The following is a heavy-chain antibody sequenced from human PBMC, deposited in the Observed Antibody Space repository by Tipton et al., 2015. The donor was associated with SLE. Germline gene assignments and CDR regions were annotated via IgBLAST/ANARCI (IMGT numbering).Heavy chain of an antibody. J-gene: IGHJ5*01. CDR2: IYYSGST. V-gene: IGHV4-59*01. CDR1: GGSISSYY. CDR3: AREEYSSGWEAVHWFDA. Sequence: TLSLTCTVSGGSISSYYWSWIRQPPGKGLEWIGHIYYSGSTNYNPPLKSRVTISVDTTKNQFSRKRSSVTAADTAVYYRAREEYSSGWEAVHWFDAWGQGTLVTVSS. D-gene: IGHD6-19*01.